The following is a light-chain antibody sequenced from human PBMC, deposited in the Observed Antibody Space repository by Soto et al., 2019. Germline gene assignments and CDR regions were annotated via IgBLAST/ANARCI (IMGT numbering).Light chain of an antibody. CDR1: SSDVSGYNY. J-gene: IGLJ1*01. CDR3: SSYAGSNKSV. V-gene: IGLV2-8*01. CDR2: EVS. Sequence: QSVLTQPPSASGSPGQSVTISCTGTSSDVSGYNYVSWYQQHPGKAPKLMIYEVSKRPSGVPDRFSGSKSGNTASLTVSGLQPEDEADYYCSSYAGSNKSVFGTGTKLTVL.